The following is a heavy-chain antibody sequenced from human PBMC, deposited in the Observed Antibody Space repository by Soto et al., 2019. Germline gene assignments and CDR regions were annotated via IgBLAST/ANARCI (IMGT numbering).Heavy chain of an antibody. V-gene: IGHV3-23*01. J-gene: IGHJ4*02. D-gene: IGHD1-20*01. CDR1: GFTFSSYA. CDR3: ARGITPYYFDY. Sequence: GGSLRLSCAASGFTFSSYAMSWVRQAPGKGLEWVSAISDSGGSTYYADSVKGRFTISRDNSKNTLYLQMNSLRAEDTAVYYCARGITPYYFDYWGQGTLVTVSS. CDR2: ISDSGGST.